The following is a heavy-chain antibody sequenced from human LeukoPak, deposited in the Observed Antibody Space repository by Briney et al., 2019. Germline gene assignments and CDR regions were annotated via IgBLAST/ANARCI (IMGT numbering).Heavy chain of an antibody. CDR1: GYTFTYYY. J-gene: IGHJ4*02. Sequence: GASVNVSFKGCGYTFTYYYMHWVRQPPGQGVEWMGWINPNDGDTNYAQRFQGRVTMTRDTSISTAHMEVSRLRYDDTAVYYCARANFLYCSSSTCLFDYWGQGTLVTVSS. CDR3: ARANFLYCSSSTCLFDY. CDR2: INPNDGDT. D-gene: IGHD2-2*01. V-gene: IGHV1-2*02.